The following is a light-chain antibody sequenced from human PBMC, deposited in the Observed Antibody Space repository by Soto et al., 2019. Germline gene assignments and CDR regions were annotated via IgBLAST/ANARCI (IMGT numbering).Light chain of an antibody. CDR1: QSVGSD. CDR3: QQYNNWPQT. Sequence: EILLTQSPCTLSLSPGERATLSCRTSQSVGSDLAWYQQKPGQAPRLLIYGASTRATGIPARFSGSGSGTEFTLTISSLQSEDFEVYYCQQYNNWPQTFGQGTKVDIK. J-gene: IGKJ1*01. V-gene: IGKV3-15*01. CDR2: GAS.